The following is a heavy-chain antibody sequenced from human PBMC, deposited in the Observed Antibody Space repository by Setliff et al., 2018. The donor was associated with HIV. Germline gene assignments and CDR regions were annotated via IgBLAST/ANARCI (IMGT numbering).Heavy chain of an antibody. D-gene: IGHD3-10*01. CDR2: IYYSGST. CDR3: ARSSYTISFYYFYMDV. V-gene: IGHV4-61*08. Sequence: SETLSLTCIVSGGSISSGGYYWSWIRQPPGKGLEWIGYIYYSGSTKYNPSLKSRVTVSVDTSKNQFSLKLSSVTAADAALYYCARSSYTISFYYFYMDVWGKGTTVTVSS. J-gene: IGHJ6*03. CDR1: GGSISSGGYY.